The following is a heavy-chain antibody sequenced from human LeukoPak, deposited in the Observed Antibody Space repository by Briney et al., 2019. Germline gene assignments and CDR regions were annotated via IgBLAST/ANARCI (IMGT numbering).Heavy chain of an antibody. Sequence: GGSLRLSCAASGFTFSNYWMNWVRQAPGKGLEWVANIKHDGSEKSYVDSVRGRFTISRDNAKNSLYLQMNSLRAEDTAVYYCARSKDYFEYSGQGTLVTVSS. CDR2: IKHDGSEK. J-gene: IGHJ4*02. CDR3: ARSKDYFEY. CDR1: GFTFSNYW. V-gene: IGHV3-7*04.